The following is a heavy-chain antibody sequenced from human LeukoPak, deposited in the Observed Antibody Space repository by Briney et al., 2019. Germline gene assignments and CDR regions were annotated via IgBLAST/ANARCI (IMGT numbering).Heavy chain of an antibody. CDR3: ARDRANGVCAD. D-gene: IGHD2-8*01. V-gene: IGHV4-34*01. CDR1: GGSFSGYY. J-gene: IGHJ4*02. CDR2: INHSGST. Sequence: SETLSLTCAVYGGSFSGYYWSWIRQPPGKGLEWIGEINHSGSTNYNPSLKSRVTISVDTSKNQFSLKLSSVTAADTAVYYCARDRANGVCADWGQGTLVTVSS.